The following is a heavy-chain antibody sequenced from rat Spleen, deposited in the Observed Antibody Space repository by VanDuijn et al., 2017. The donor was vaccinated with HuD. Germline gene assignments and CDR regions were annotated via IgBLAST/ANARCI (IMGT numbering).Heavy chain of an antibody. Sequence: EVQLVESGGGLVQPGRSLKLSCAASGFTFSNFGMAWVRQAPTKGLEWVATIGSSGGSTFYRDSVKGRFTISRDNAKSTLNLEMNSLRSEDTATYFCARLGGLRNWFAYWGQGTLVTVSS. D-gene: IGHD4-3*01. CDR3: ARLGGLRNWFAY. CDR2: IGSSGGST. V-gene: IGHV5S23*01. CDR1: GFTFSNFG. J-gene: IGHJ3*01.